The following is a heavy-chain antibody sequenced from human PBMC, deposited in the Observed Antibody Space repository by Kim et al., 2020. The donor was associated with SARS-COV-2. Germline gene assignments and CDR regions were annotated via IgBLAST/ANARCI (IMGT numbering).Heavy chain of an antibody. D-gene: IGHD3-9*01. J-gene: IGHJ4*02. CDR1: GFTFSSYS. CDR3: ARIPGVRYFDWLFDY. V-gene: IGHV3-21*01. CDR2: ISSSSSYI. Sequence: GGSLRLSCAASGFTFSSYSMNWVRQAPGKGLEWVSSISSSSSYIYYADSVKGRFTISRDNAKNSLYLQMNSLRAEDTAVYYCARIPGVRYFDWLFDYWGQGTLVTVSS.